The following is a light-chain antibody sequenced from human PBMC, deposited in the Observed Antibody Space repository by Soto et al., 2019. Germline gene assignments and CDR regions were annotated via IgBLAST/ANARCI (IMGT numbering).Light chain of an antibody. J-gene: IGLJ3*02. CDR2: SNN. CDR1: SSNIGSNS. Sequence: QSVLTQPPSASGTPGQRVTISCSGSSSNIGSNSVIWYQHLPGAAPKVLMYSNNQRPSGVPDRFSGSKSGTSASLAICGLQSEDEADYFCAAWDDSLIGPVFGGGTKVTVL. V-gene: IGLV1-44*01. CDR3: AAWDDSLIGPV.